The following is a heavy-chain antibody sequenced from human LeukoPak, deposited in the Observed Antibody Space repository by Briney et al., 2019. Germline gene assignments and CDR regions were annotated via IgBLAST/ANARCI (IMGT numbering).Heavy chain of an antibody. V-gene: IGHV4-59*11. Sequence: SXXLSLTCTVSGGSMTTHHWNWIRQTPGKGLEWMGYVFDSGRTKVNPSLTSRVTLSTDTSKNQLSLRLSSVTAADTAVYYCTTIKRGDIFGYFDFWGQGILVTVSS. CDR3: TTIKRGDIFGYFDF. CDR2: VFDSGRT. J-gene: IGHJ4*02. CDR1: GGSMTTHH. D-gene: IGHD5-18*01.